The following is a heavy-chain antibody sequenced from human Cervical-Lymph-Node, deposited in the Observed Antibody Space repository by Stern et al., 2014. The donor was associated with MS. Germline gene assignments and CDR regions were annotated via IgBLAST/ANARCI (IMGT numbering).Heavy chain of an antibody. CDR1: GYTFTAYF. V-gene: IGHV1-2*02. CDR2: SSPKTGSA. D-gene: IGHD1-26*01. CDR3: ARDRGSYSDY. Sequence: QVQLVESGAEVERPGASVKVSCKASGYTFTAYFLHWVRQAPGQGLEWMGWSSPKTGSATYAQKLQDRVTMTRDTSINSGYMEVSSLRSDDSAVYYCARDRGSYSDYWGQGTLVAVSS. J-gene: IGHJ4*02.